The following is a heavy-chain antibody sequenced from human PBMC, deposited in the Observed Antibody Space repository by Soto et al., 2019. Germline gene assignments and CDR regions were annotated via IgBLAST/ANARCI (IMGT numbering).Heavy chain of an antibody. D-gene: IGHD6-6*01. V-gene: IGHV3-49*04. CDR3: TSVSSSSPLFDS. CDR2: IRSKAYGGTT. CDR1: GFTFGDYA. Sequence: GGSLRLSCTASGFTFGDYAMSWVRQAPGKGLEWVGFIRSKAYGGTTEYAASVKGRFTISRDDSKSIAYLQMNSLKTEDTAVYYCTSVSSSSPLFDSWGQGTLVTVSS. J-gene: IGHJ4*02.